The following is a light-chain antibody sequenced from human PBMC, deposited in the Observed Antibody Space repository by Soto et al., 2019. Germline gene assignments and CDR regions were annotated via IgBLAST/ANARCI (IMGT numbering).Light chain of an antibody. CDR1: SSNMGNNY. V-gene: IGLV1-47*01. J-gene: IGLJ1*01. CDR2: RND. Sequence: QSLLTQPPSASGTPGQRVTVSCSGSSSNMGNNYVFWYQHLPGTAPKLLIYRNDQRPSGVSDRFSGSKSGTSASLAISGLRSEDEADYYCAAWDDSLSGSYVFGTGTKLTVL. CDR3: AAWDDSLSGSYV.